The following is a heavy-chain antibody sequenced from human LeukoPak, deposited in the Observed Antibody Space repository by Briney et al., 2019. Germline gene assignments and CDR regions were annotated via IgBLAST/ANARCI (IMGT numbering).Heavy chain of an antibody. CDR2: IIPILGIA. Sequence: SVKVSCKASGGTFSSYAISWVRQAPGQGLEWMGRIIPILGIAIYAQRFQGRVTITADKSTSTAYMELSSLRSEDTAVYYCARDTDTAMVSNWGQGTLVTVSS. CDR1: GGTFSSYA. D-gene: IGHD5-18*01. V-gene: IGHV1-69*04. CDR3: ARDTDTAMVSN. J-gene: IGHJ4*02.